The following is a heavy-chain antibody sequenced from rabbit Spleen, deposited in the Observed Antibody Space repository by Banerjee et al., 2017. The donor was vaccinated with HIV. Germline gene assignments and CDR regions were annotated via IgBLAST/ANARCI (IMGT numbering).Heavy chain of an antibody. CDR1: GFSFSSTYY. Sequence: QSLEESGGDLVKPGASLTLTCTASGFSFSSTYYMCWVRQAPGKGLEWIGCIYGGGGSAYYASWAKGRFTISKTSSTTVTLQMTSLTAANTATYFCASGGPDWNYASNLWGPGTLVTVS. J-gene: IGHJ4*01. D-gene: IGHD3-1*01. CDR3: ASGGPDWNYASNL. CDR2: IYGGGGSA. V-gene: IGHV1S40*01.